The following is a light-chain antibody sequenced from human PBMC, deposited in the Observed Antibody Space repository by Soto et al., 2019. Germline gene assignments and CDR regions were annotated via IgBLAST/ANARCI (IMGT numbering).Light chain of an antibody. CDR2: DVS. Sequence: QSVLTQPASVSGSPGQSITISCTGTSSDVGGYNYVSWYQQHPGKAPKLMIYDVSNRPSGVSNRFSGSKSDNTASLTISGLQAEDEADYYCSSYTSSRTLYVFGTGTKATVL. J-gene: IGLJ1*01. CDR1: SSDVGGYNY. CDR3: SSYTSSRTLYV. V-gene: IGLV2-14*01.